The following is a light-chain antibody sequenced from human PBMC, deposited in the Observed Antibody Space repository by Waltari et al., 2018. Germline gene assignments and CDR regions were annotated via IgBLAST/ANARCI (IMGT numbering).Light chain of an antibody. V-gene: IGLV2-14*01. Sequence: QSAPTQPPSVSGSPGQSVTISCPGTSSDVGAYNYVSWYQETPGKAPKLMIYDVNNRPSGVSDRFSGSKSGNTASLTISGLQAEDEADYYCCSFTTANTWIFGGGTRLTVL. CDR3: CSFTTANTWI. CDR1: SSDVGAYNY. J-gene: IGLJ2*01. CDR2: DVN.